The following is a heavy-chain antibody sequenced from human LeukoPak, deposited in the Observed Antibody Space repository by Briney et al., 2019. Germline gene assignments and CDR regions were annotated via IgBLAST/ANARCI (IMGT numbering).Heavy chain of an antibody. CDR1: GYTFTSYG. J-gene: IGHJ4*02. Sequence: GASVKVSCKASGYTFTSYGISWVRQAPGQGLEWMGWISAYNGNTNYAQKLQGRVTMTTDTSTSTAYMELRSLRSDDTAVYYCARVLLWFGELFGFDYWGQGTLVTVSS. CDR2: ISAYNGNT. D-gene: IGHD3-10*01. V-gene: IGHV1-18*01. CDR3: ARVLLWFGELFGFDY.